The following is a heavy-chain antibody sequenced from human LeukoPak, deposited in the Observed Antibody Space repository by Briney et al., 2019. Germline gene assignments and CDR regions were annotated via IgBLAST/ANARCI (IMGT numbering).Heavy chain of an antibody. J-gene: IGHJ4*02. CDR1: GYTFTSYD. CDR2: MDPNSGNT. Sequence: ASVKVSCKASGYTFTSYDINWVRQATGQGLEWMGWMDPNSGNTGYAQKFQGRVTITADKSTSTAYMELSSLRSEDTAVYYCASGYDSSGYPFDYWGQGTLVTVSS. D-gene: IGHD3-22*01. V-gene: IGHV1-8*01. CDR3: ASGYDSSGYPFDY.